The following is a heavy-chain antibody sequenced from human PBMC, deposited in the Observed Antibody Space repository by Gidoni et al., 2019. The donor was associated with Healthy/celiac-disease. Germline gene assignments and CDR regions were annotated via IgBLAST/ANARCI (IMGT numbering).Heavy chain of an antibody. Sequence: EVQLLESGGGLVQPGGSLRLSCAASGFTFSSYAMSWVRQAPGKGLEWVSALSGSGGSTYYADSVKGRFTISRDNSKNTLYLQMNSLRAEDTAVYYCAKTYCGGDCPSPYFDYWGQGTLVTVSS. CDR3: AKTYCGGDCPSPYFDY. V-gene: IGHV3-23*01. CDR1: GFTFSSYA. D-gene: IGHD2-21*01. CDR2: LSGSGGST. J-gene: IGHJ4*02.